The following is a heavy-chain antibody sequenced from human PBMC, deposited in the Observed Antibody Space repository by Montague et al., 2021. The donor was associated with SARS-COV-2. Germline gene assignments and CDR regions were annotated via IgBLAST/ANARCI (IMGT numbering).Heavy chain of an antibody. V-gene: IGHV4-34*01. CDR2: IHHGGST. J-gene: IGHJ6*03. Sequence: ETLSLAYAVHGGSFSTYSWNWIRQPPGKGLEWIGEIHHGGSTNYNPSLKSRVTISADTSKNQFSLKLTSVAAADTAVYYCARLGDGVVPSPILGVGPYYSYYYMDVWGKGTTVTVSS. CDR3: ARLGDGVVPSPILGVGPYYSYYYMDV. CDR1: GGSFSTYS. D-gene: IGHD2-2*02.